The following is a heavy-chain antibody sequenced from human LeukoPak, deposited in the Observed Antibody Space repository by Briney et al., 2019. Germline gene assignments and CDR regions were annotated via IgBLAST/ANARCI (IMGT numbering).Heavy chain of an antibody. V-gene: IGHV1-8*03. CDR2: MNPNSGNT. D-gene: IGHD5-12*01. Sequence: ASVKVSCKASGYTFTSYDINWVRRATGQGLEWMGRMNPNSGNTGYAQKFQGRVTITRSTSISTAYMELSGLRSEDTAVYYCARGLSDIVTENYYMDVWGKGTTVTVSS. CDR1: GYTFTSYD. J-gene: IGHJ6*03. CDR3: ARGLSDIVTENYYMDV.